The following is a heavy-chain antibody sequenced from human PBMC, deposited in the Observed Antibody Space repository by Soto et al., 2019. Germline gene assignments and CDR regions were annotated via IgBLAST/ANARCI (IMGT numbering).Heavy chain of an antibody. Sequence: GASVKVSCKASGYSFTDYHIHWLRQAPGQGLEWLGRINPKSGGTSTAQKFQGWVTMARDRSISTVYMELTRLRSDDTAVYFCARGHSTDCSNGVCSFFYNHEMDVWGQGTTVTV. CDR3: ARGHSTDCSNGVCSFFYNHEMDV. CDR2: INPKSGGT. CDR1: GYSFTDYH. D-gene: IGHD2-8*01. J-gene: IGHJ6*02. V-gene: IGHV1-2*04.